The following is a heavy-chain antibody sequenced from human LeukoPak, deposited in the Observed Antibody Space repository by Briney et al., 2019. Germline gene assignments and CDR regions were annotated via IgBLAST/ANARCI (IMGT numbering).Heavy chain of an antibody. J-gene: IGHJ4*02. V-gene: IGHV5-51*01. CDR1: GYSFTSYW. CDR3: ASPVEDLLSY. Sequence: GESLKISCKGSGYSFTSYWIGWVRQMPGKGLEWMGIVYPGDSTTRYSPSFQGQVTISVDKSISTAYLQWRSLKASDTAMYYCASPVEDLLSYWGQGTLVTVSS. D-gene: IGHD1-26*01. CDR2: VYPGDSTT.